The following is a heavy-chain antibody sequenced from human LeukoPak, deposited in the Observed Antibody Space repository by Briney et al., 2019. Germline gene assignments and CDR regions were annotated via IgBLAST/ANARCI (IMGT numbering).Heavy chain of an antibody. J-gene: IGHJ4*02. CDR3: AIPTARITMVRGDY. CDR1: GFTLSSYA. D-gene: IGHD3-10*01. CDR2: ISGSGGST. V-gene: IGHV3-23*01. Sequence: PGGSLRLSCAASGFTLSSYAMSWVRQAPGKGLEWVSAISGSGGSTYYADSVKGRFTISRDNSKNTLYLQMNSLRAEDTAVYYCAIPTARITMVRGDYWGQGTLVTVSS.